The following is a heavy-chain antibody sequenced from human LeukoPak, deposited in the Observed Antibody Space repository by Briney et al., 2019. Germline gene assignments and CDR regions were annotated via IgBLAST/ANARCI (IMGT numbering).Heavy chain of an antibody. D-gene: IGHD3-10*01. CDR2: INPKSGGT. CDR1: GYSFTGYY. V-gene: IGHV1-2*02. Sequence: GASVKVSCKASGYSFTGYYIQWVRQAPGQGLEWMGWINPKSGGTNYAQKFQGRVTMTSDTSISTVYMELTTLTSDDTAVFYCARDMIQGVMGYWGPGTLVTVSS. J-gene: IGHJ4*02. CDR3: ARDMIQGVMGY.